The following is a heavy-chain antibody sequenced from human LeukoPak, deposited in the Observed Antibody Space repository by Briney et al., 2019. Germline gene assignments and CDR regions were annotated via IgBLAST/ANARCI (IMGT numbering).Heavy chain of an antibody. CDR2: ISGSGGST. CDR3: AKVSSSCPLLGY. V-gene: IGHV3-23*01. CDR1: GFTVSTNY. D-gene: IGHD6-13*01. J-gene: IGHJ4*02. Sequence: GGSLRLSCAASGFTVSTNYMTWVRQAPGKGLEWVSDISGSGGSTYYADSVKGRFTISRDNSKNTLYLQMNSLRAEDTAVYYCAKVSSSCPLLGYWGQGTLVTVSS.